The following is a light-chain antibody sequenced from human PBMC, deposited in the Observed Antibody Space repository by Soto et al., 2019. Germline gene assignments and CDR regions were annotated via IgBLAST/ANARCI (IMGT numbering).Light chain of an antibody. CDR2: GAS. Sequence: EIVLTQSPGTLSLSPGERATLSCRASQSVSSNYLAWYQXXXXXAPRLLIYGASTRATGIPDRFSGSGSGTDFTLTISRLEPEDFAVYYCQLYDNSLYTFGQGTNLDIK. CDR1: QSVSSNY. J-gene: IGKJ2*01. CDR3: QLYDNSLYT. V-gene: IGKV3-20*01.